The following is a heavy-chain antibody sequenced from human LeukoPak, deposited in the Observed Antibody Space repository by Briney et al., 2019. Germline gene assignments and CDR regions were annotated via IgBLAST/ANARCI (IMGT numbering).Heavy chain of an antibody. CDR2: ISAYNGNT. D-gene: IGHD2-2*02. J-gene: IGHJ5*02. V-gene: IGHV1-18*01. CDR3: ARAYCSSTSCYTYWFDP. Sequence: ASVKVSCTASGYTFTSYGISWVRQAPGQGLKWMGWISAYNGNTNYAQKLQGRVTMTTDTSTSTAYMELRSLRSDDTAVYYCARAYCSSTSCYTYWFDPWGQGTLVTVSS. CDR1: GYTFTSYG.